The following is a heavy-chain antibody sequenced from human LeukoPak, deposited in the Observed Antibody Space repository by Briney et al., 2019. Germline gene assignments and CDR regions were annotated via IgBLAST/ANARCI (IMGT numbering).Heavy chain of an antibody. Sequence: GGSLRLSCAASGFTFSSYSMNWVRQAPGKGLEWVSSISSSSSYIYYADSVKGRFTISRDNAKNSLYLQMNSLRGEDTAVYYCAREGYSSSSVDYWGQGTLVTVSS. CDR1: GFTFSSYS. J-gene: IGHJ4*02. D-gene: IGHD6-13*01. V-gene: IGHV3-21*01. CDR3: AREGYSSSSVDY. CDR2: ISSSSSYI.